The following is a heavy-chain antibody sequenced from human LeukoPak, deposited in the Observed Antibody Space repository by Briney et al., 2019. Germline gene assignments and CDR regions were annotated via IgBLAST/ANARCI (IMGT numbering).Heavy chain of an antibody. J-gene: IGHJ4*02. V-gene: IGHV3-33*01. CDR3: ARGGYSGTYFFDY. D-gene: IGHD1-26*01. CDR1: GFTFSTYG. Sequence: GGSLRLSCAASGFTFSTYGMHWVRQAPGKGLEWVAVVWYDGTNIHYVDSVKGRFTISRDNSKSTLYLQMNSLTAEDTAVYYCARGGYSGTYFFDYWGQGTPVTVSS. CDR2: VWYDGTNI.